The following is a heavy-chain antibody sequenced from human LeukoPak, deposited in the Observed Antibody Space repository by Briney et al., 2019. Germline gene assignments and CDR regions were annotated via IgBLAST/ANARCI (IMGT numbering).Heavy chain of an antibody. Sequence: GSLRLSCAASGFTFSSHAMSWVRQAPGKGLEWVSAISGSGGSTYYADSVKGRFTISRDNSKNTLYLQMNSLRAEDTAVYYCAKAGEQWLVGFAPRSSHFDYWGQGTLVTVSS. D-gene: IGHD6-19*01. CDR2: ISGSGGST. V-gene: IGHV3-23*01. J-gene: IGHJ4*02. CDR1: GFTFSSHA. CDR3: AKAGEQWLVGFAPRSSHFDY.